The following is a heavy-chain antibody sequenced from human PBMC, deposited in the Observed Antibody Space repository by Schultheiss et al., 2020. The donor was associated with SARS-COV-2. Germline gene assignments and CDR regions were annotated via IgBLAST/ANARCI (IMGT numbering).Heavy chain of an antibody. Sequence: SQTLSLTCAVYGGSFSGYYWSWIRQPPGKGLEWIGEINHSGSTNYNPSLKSRVTISVDTSKNQFSLKLSSVTAADTAVYYSARDAKTVAFWSGYQPYYYYGMDVWGQGTTVTVSS. CDR3: ARDAKTVAFWSGYQPYYYYGMDV. CDR1: GGSFSGYY. V-gene: IGHV4-34*01. CDR2: INHSGST. J-gene: IGHJ6*02. D-gene: IGHD3-3*01.